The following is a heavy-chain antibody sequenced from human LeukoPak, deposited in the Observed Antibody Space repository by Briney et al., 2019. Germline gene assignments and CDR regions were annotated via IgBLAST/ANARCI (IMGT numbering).Heavy chain of an antibody. CDR1: GFTFSSYS. D-gene: IGHD6-6*01. CDR3: VRGGSPAPLDY. V-gene: IGHV3-21*01. J-gene: IGHJ4*02. CDR2: IRSNSTYR. Sequence: GGSLRLSCAASGFTFSSYSMNWVRQAPGKGLDWVSSIRSNSTYRYYADSVKGRFTISRDNAKNSLYLQMNSLRAEDTAVYFCVRGGSPAPLDYWGQGSLVTVSS.